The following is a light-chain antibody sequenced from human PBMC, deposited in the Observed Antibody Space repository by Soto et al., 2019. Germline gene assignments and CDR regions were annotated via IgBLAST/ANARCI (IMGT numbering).Light chain of an antibody. V-gene: IGKV3-15*01. Sequence: ERVMTQSRAPLSLSPGERSTLSCISSQDVSSNLAWYQQKPGQAPSLLIYGASTRATGTPARFSGSGSGTEFTLTISSLQSEDYAVYFCQQYIRWPLTFGGGTKVDI. CDR3: QQYIRWPLT. CDR2: GAS. CDR1: QDVSSN. J-gene: IGKJ4*01.